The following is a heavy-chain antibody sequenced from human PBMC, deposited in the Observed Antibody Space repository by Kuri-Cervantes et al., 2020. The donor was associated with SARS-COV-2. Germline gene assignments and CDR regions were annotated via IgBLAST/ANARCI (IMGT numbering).Heavy chain of an antibody. V-gene: IGHV4-39*01. D-gene: IGHD1-26*01. CDR2: IYYSGST. CDR1: GGSINSSNYS. J-gene: IGHJ4*02. Sequence: SETLSLTCTVSGGSINSSNYSWGWIRQPPGKGLEWIGSIYYSGSTYYNPSLKSRVTISVDTSKNQFSLKLSSVTAADTAVYYRARQDSGSYYLIDYWGQGTLVTVSS. CDR3: ARQDSGSYYLIDY.